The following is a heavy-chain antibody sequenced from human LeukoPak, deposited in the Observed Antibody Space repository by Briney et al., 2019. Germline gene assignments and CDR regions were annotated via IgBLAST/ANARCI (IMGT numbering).Heavy chain of an antibody. J-gene: IGHJ4*02. CDR3: AKGGRPYDFWSGHQRPFDY. CDR2: ISGRGGST. V-gene: IGHV3-23*01. CDR1: GFTFSSYA. Sequence: GGPLRLSCAASGFTFSSYAMSWVRQAPGKGLEWVSAISGRGGSTYYADSVKGRFTISRDNSKNTLYLQMNSLRAEDTAVYYCAKGGRPYDFWSGHQRPFDYWGQGTLVTVSS. D-gene: IGHD3-3*01.